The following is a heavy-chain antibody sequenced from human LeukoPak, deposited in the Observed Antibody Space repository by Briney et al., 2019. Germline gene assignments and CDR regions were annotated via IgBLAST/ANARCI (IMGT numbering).Heavy chain of an antibody. D-gene: IGHD2-2*02. CDR2: INPNSGGT. CDR3: ARGRGYCSSTSCYSLWFDP. CDR1: GCTFTGYY. Sequence: GASVKVSCKASGCTFTGYYMHWVRQAPGQGLEWMGWINPNSGGTNYAQKFQGRVTMTRDTSISTAYMELSRLRSDDTAVYYCARGRGYCSSTSCYSLWFDPWGQGTLVTVSS. J-gene: IGHJ5*02. V-gene: IGHV1-2*02.